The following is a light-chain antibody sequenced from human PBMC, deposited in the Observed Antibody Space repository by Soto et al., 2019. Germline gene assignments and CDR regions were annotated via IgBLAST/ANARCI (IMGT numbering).Light chain of an antibody. V-gene: IGKV1-39*01. J-gene: IGKJ1*01. CDR2: AAS. CDR3: QQSYSTPRT. Sequence: DIQMTQSPSSLSASVGDRVTITCRASQSISSYLNWYQQKPRKAPKLLIYAASSLQSGVPSRFSGSGSGTDFTLIISSLQPEDFATYYCQQSYSTPRTFGQGTKVEIK. CDR1: QSISSY.